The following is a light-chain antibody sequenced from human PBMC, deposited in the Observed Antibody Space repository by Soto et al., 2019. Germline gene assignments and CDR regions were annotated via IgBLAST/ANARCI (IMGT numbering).Light chain of an antibody. CDR3: QQYGSSPWT. CDR2: IAS. V-gene: IGKV3-20*01. CDR1: QSVSSNY. Sequence: EIVLTQSPGTLSLSPGERATLSCRASQSVSSNYLAWYQQKPGQTPRLLIYIASSRAPGIPDRFSGSGSGTHFTLTLSRVEPEDFAVYYCQQYGSSPWTFGQGTKVEIK. J-gene: IGKJ1*01.